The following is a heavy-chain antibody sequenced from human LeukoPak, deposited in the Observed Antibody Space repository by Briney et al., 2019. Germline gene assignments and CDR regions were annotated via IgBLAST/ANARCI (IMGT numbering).Heavy chain of an antibody. CDR1: GFPFSSYE. CDR2: ISRSSSTI. J-gene: IGHJ4*02. D-gene: IGHD3-22*01. V-gene: IGHV3-48*03. Sequence: GGSLRLSCAASGFPFSSYEMNWVRQAPGKGLEWISYISRSSSTIYYADSVKGRFTISRDNAKNSLYLQMNSLRAEDTAVYYCARDSYYYDSSGYYPFDYWGQGTLVTVSS. CDR3: ARDSYYYDSSGYYPFDY.